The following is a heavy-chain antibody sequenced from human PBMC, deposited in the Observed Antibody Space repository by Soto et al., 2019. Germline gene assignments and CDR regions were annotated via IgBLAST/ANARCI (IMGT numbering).Heavy chain of an antibody. D-gene: IGHD1-20*01. CDR2: IYYSGST. CDR1: GGSVSSGAYY. Sequence: SETLSLTCTVSGGSVSSGAYYWTWIRQRPGKGLEWIGYIYYSGSTYYSPSLKSRLSISLDTSKNQFSLRLSSVTAADTAMYYCARARRRAVYAFDIWGQGTMVTVSS. V-gene: IGHV4-31*03. CDR3: ARARRRAVYAFDI. J-gene: IGHJ3*02.